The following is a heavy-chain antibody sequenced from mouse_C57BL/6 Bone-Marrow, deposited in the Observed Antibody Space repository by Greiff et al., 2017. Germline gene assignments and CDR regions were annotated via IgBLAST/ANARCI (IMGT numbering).Heavy chain of an antibody. J-gene: IGHJ2*01. CDR2: INPSSGYT. Sequence: QVQLQQSGAELAKPGASVTLSCKASGYTFTSYWMHWVKQRPGQGLEWIGYINPSSGYTKYNQKFKDKATVNADKSSNTAYMQLSSLAYDDAAVYYCARYGNPDYFDYWGQGTTLTVSS. CDR1: GYTFTSYW. CDR3: ARYGNPDYFDY. V-gene: IGHV1-7*01. D-gene: IGHD2-1*01.